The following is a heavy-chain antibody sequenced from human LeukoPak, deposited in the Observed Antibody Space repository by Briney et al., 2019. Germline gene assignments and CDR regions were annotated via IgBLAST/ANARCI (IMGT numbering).Heavy chain of an antibody. J-gene: IGHJ4*02. D-gene: IGHD6-19*01. CDR3: AREVAGYFDY. V-gene: IGHV3-21*01. Sequence: GGSLRLSCAASGFTFSSYSMDWVRQAPGKGLEWVSSISSSSSYIYYADSVKGRFTISRDNAKNSLYLQMNSLRAEDTAVYYCAREVAGYFDYWGQGTLVTVSS. CDR2: ISSSSSYI. CDR1: GFTFSSYS.